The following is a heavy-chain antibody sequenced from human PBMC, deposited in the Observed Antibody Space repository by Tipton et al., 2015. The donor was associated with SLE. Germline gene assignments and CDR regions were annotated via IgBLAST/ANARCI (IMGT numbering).Heavy chain of an antibody. CDR1: GFSIRSGYF. CDR2: SGST. D-gene: IGHD5-24*01. Sequence: TLSLTCTVSGFSIRSGYFCGWVRQPPGKGREWIGRSGSTYYNPSLKSRVTISLDTSTNQFSLKLSSVTAADTAVYYCARALNNGWRLGDRFDPWGQGTLVTVSS. CDR3: ARALNNGWRLGDRFDP. V-gene: IGHV4-38-2*02. J-gene: IGHJ5*02.